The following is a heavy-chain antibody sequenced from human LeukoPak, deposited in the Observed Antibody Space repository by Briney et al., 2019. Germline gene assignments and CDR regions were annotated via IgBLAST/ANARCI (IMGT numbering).Heavy chain of an antibody. CDR2: INHSGST. CDR3: ARRYSSSRSSHYYYYMDV. V-gene: IGHV4-34*01. Sequence: SETLSLTCAVYGGSFSGYYWSWIRQPPGKGLEWIGEINHSGSTNYNPSLKSRVTISVDTSKNQFSLKLSSVTAVDTAVYYCARRYSSSRSSHYYYYMDVWGKGTTVTISS. CDR1: GGSFSGYY. J-gene: IGHJ6*03. D-gene: IGHD6-13*01.